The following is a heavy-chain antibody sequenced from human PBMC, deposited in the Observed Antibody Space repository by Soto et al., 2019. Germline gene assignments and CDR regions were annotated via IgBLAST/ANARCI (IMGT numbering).Heavy chain of an antibody. CDR1: GFTVSSNY. CDR3: ARGVLDDYINYYYYAMDV. V-gene: IGHV3-53*01. D-gene: IGHD4-4*01. J-gene: IGHJ6*02. CDR2: IYSGGST. Sequence: EVQLVESGGGLIQPGGSLRLSCAASGFTVSSNYMSWVRQAPGKGLEWVSVIYSGGSTYYADSVKGRFTISRDNSKNTLYLQMNSLRAEDTAVYYCARGVLDDYINYYYYAMDVWGQGTTVTVSS.